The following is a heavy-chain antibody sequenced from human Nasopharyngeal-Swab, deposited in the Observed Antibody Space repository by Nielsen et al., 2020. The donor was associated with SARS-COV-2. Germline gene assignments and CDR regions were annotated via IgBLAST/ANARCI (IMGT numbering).Heavy chain of an antibody. CDR1: GFTFRNYA. Sequence: GVSLRLSCAASGFTFRNYAMTWVRQAAGKGLEWFSGIGGRGGGTYYADSVRGRFTISRDNSKNTLYLEMDSLRPDDTAVYYCAKSDDAVDIWGQGTMVTVSS. CDR3: AKSDDAVDI. CDR2: IGGRGGGT. J-gene: IGHJ3*02. V-gene: IGHV3-23*01.